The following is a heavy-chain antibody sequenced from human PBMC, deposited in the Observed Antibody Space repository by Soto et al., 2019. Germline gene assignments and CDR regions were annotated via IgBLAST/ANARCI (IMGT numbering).Heavy chain of an antibody. Sequence: SETLSLTCAVSGGSISSSNWWSWVRQPPGKGLEWIGEIYHSGSTNYNPSLKSRVTISVDKSKNQFSLKLSSVTAADTAMYYCAGSTGSGSYYDYWGQGTLVTVSS. V-gene: IGHV4-4*02. J-gene: IGHJ4*02. D-gene: IGHD3-10*01. CDR2: IYHSGST. CDR1: GGSISSSNW. CDR3: AGSTGSGSYYDY.